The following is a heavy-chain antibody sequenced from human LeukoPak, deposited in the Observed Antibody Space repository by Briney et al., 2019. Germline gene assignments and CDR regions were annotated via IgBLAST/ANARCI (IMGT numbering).Heavy chain of an antibody. CDR3: AREQSGTRGWYTVDY. D-gene: IGHD6-19*01. Sequence: GGSLRLSCAASGFTFSTYAITWLRQGPGKGLEWVSAIRPDGDRTYYTDSVRGRFTISRDNSRDTVYLQVNSLRVEDTAVYYCAREQSGTRGWYTVDYWGQGTLVTVSS. CDR2: IRPDGDRT. J-gene: IGHJ4*02. V-gene: IGHV3-23*01. CDR1: GFTFSTYA.